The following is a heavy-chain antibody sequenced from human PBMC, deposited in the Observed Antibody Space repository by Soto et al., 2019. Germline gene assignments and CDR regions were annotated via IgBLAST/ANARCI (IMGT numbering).Heavy chain of an antibody. J-gene: IGHJ4*01. CDR1: GFTFSSYA. CDR2: MYAGGDA. D-gene: IGHD2-21*01. CDR3: VSRIPSWVFDY. Sequence: GSLRLSCAASGFTFSSYAMSWVRQAPGKGLEWVSVMYAGGDAHYADSVKGRFTISRDKSENTLYLQMNSLRDEDAGVYFCVSRIPSWVFDYWGLGTLVTVYS. V-gene: IGHV3-23*01.